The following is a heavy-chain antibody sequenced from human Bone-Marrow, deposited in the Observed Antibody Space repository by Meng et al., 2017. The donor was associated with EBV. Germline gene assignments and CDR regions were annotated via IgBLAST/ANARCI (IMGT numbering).Heavy chain of an antibody. CDR1: GDSFNNFG. V-gene: IGHV1-69*17. Sequence: QVQLVQSGAEVKKPGSSVQVSCKGSGDSFNNFGISWVRQAPGQGLEWMGDITPVFGVANYAESFQGRVTISADTSTRTTYMDLSSLRSDDTAVYYCVRDLWLRIGECVWGQGTLVTVSS. J-gene: IGHJ4*02. D-gene: IGHD5-12*01. CDR3: VRDLWLRIGECV. CDR2: ITPVFGVA.